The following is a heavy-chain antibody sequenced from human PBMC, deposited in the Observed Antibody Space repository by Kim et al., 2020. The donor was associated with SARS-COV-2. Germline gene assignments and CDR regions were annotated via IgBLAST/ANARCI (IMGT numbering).Heavy chain of an antibody. CDR1: GGSIRNRNYY. D-gene: IGHD2-2*01. V-gene: IGHV4-39*01. J-gene: IGHJ4*02. CDR3: VSHTETSPVDY. Sequence: SETLSLTCTVSGGSIRNRNYYWSWIRQPPGKGLEWIATVYYAGSTDYTSSLKSRAIIFVDASRNQFSLRVNSVTAADTGVYYCVSHTETSPVDYCGQGTLVTVSS. CDR2: VYYAGST.